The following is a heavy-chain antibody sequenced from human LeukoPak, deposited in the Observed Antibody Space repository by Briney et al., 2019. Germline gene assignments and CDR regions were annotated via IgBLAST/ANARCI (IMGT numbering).Heavy chain of an antibody. D-gene: IGHD2-15*01. J-gene: IGHJ4*02. Sequence: PGGSLRLSCAASGFIFSNYWMHWVRQTPTKGLVWVSRINNDGSSTVYADSVKGRFTISRDNAKNSLYLQMNSLRAEDTAVYYCARDPYVGAPPPSNSYCSGGSCPDYWGQGTLVTVSS. CDR1: GFIFSNYW. CDR2: INNDGSST. CDR3: ARDPYVGAPPPSNSYCSGGSCPDY. V-gene: IGHV3-74*01.